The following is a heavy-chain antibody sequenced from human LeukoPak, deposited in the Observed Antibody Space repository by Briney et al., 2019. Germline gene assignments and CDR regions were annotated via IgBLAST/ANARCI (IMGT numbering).Heavy chain of an antibody. CDR1: GGSISRGNYY. V-gene: IGHV4-61*02. CDR3: ARDIHTSDWIKFDY. J-gene: IGHJ4*02. Sequence: SETLSLTCNVSGGSISRGNYYWTWIRQPAGKGLEWIGRIYSSGRTNYNPSLKSRVTISVDTSKNQFSLNLSSVTAADTAVYYCARDIHTSDWIKFDYWGQGTSVTVSS. CDR2: IYSSGRT. D-gene: IGHD6-19*01.